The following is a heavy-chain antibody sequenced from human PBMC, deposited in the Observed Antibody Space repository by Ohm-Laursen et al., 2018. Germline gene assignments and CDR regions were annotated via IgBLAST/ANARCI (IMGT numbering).Heavy chain of an antibody. CDR2: INSDGSTT. D-gene: IGHD4-23*01. Sequence: SLRLSCTASGFTFNNYWMHWVRQAPGKGLVWVSRINSDGSTTNYADSVKGRFTISRDNAKNSLYLQVNSLRAEDTALYYCTKDLGYGGKRGIRYYYYYGMDVWGQGTTVTVSS. J-gene: IGHJ6*02. CDR3: TKDLGYGGKRGIRYYYYYGMDV. V-gene: IGHV3-74*01. CDR1: GFTFNNYW.